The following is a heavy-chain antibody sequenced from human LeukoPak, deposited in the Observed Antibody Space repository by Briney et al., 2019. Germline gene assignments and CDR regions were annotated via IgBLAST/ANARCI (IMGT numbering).Heavy chain of an antibody. V-gene: IGHV1-8*01. Sequence: ASVKVSCKASGCTFTSYDINWVRQATGQGLEWMGWMNPNSVNTGYAQKFQGRVTMTRDTSKSTAYMELSSLRSEDTAVYYCARGQGYYDNWGQGTLVTVSS. CDR3: ARGQGYYDN. J-gene: IGHJ4*02. CDR2: MNPNSVNT. CDR1: GCTFTSYD.